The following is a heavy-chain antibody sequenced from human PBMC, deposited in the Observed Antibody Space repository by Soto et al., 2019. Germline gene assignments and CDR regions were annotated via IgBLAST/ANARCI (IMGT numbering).Heavy chain of an antibody. J-gene: IGHJ5*02. CDR2: IYYSGST. CDR3: ARVTPPDWFDP. Sequence: QVQLQESGPGLVKPSQTLSLTCTVSGGSISSGGHYWTWIRQHPGKGLEWIGYIYYSGSTYYNPSLKSRFTISVDTSKNQFSLKLSSVTAADTAVYYCARVTPPDWFDPWGQGTLVTVSS. CDR1: GGSISSGGHY. V-gene: IGHV4-31*03.